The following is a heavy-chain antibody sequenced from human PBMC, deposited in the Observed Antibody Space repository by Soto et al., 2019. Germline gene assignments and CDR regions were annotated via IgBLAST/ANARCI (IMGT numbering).Heavy chain of an antibody. CDR2: INHSGST. V-gene: IGHV4-34*01. D-gene: IGHD6-13*01. J-gene: IGHJ5*02. Sequence: PSDTLSLTCAVYGGSFSGYYWSWIRQPPGKGLEWIGEINHSGSTNYNPSLKSRVTISVDTSKNQFSLKLSSVTAADTAVYYCARGLAAAAGGTKGWFDPWGQGTLVTVSS. CDR1: GGSFSGYY. CDR3: ARGLAAAAGGTKGWFDP.